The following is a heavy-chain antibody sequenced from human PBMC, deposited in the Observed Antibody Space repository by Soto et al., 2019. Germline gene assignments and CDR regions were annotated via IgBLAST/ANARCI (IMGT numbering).Heavy chain of an antibody. CDR1: GFTFSSYW. D-gene: IGHD6-19*01. CDR2: IKQDGSEK. V-gene: IGHV3-7*01. CDR3: ARDHSRTYGSGYYPGSY. Sequence: EVQLVESGGGLVQPGGSLRLSCAASGFTFSSYWMSWVRQAPGKGLEWVANIKQDGSEKYYVDSVKGRFTASRVNAENSLYLQMNRLRAEDTAVYYCARDHSRTYGSGYYPGSYWGQGTLVTVSS. J-gene: IGHJ4*02.